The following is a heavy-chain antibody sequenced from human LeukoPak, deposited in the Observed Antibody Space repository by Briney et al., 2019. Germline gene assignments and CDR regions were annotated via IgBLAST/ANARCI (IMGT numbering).Heavy chain of an antibody. D-gene: IGHD1-26*01. V-gene: IGHV3-23*01. CDR1: GFTFSSYA. CDR2: ISSSGGST. J-gene: IGHJ4*02. Sequence: PGGSLRLSCAASGFTFSSYAMSWVRQAPGKGLEWVSAISSSGGSTYYADSVKGRFTISRDNSKNTLYLQMNGLRAEDTAVYYCAKGGSSSIVGATKVDCWGQGTLVTVSS. CDR3: AKGGSSSIVGATKVDC.